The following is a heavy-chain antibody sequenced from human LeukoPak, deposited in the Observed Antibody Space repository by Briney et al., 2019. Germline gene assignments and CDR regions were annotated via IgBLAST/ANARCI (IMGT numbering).Heavy chain of an antibody. J-gene: IGHJ5*02. Sequence: GGSLRLSCAGSGFSFSSHGMNWVRQAPGKGLEWVSGISPSGDITYYTDSVRGRFTIFRDNFKNTLSLQVNSLRAEDTAMYYCAKDAIAAAGTAWFDPWGQGTLVTVSS. CDR2: ISPSGDIT. V-gene: IGHV3-23*01. D-gene: IGHD6-13*01. CDR3: AKDAIAAAGTAWFDP. CDR1: GFSFSSHG.